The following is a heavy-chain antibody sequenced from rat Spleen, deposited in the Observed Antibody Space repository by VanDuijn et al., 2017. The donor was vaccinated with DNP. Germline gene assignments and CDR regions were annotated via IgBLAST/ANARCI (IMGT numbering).Heavy chain of an antibody. CDR2: IQSGGVT. CDR3: AGTKYGFSDFDY. V-gene: IGHV2-27*01. Sequence: QVRLKESGPDLVQPSQTLSLTCSVSGFPLANYDVHWVRQPPGKGLEWMGRIQSGGVTDYNSALKSRLSINRDTSKSQVFLEMNSLQTEDTAMYFCAGTKYGFSDFDYWGQGVMVTVSS. J-gene: IGHJ2*01. CDR1: GFPLANYD. D-gene: IGHD1-11*01.